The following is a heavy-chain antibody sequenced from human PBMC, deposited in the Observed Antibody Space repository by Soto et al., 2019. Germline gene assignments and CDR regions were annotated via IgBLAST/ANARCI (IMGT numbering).Heavy chain of an antibody. V-gene: IGHV4-59*01. CDR2: IFYSGST. J-gene: IGHJ4*02. CDR3: ARGAADTAMVDS. D-gene: IGHD5-18*01. Sequence: ETLSLTGPVSGGSIRSYYWTWIRQPPGKGLEWLGYIFYSGSTFYNPSLKSLVTISIHTSKSQFSLQLTSVTAADTAVYYCARGAADTAMVDSWGQGTLVTVYS. CDR1: GGSIRSYY.